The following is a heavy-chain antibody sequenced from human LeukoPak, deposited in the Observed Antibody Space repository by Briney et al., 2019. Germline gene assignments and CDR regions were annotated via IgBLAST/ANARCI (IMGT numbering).Heavy chain of an antibody. Sequence: GGSLRLSCAASGFTFSSSWMHWVRQAPEKGLVWVSRINSDGSSTSYADSVKGRFTISRDNSKNTLYLQMNSLRANDTAVYYCAKVTGGDYLSDFWGQGTLVTVSS. J-gene: IGHJ4*02. CDR2: INSDGSST. V-gene: IGHV3-74*01. CDR3: AKVTGGDYLSDF. D-gene: IGHD4-17*01. CDR1: GFTFSSSW.